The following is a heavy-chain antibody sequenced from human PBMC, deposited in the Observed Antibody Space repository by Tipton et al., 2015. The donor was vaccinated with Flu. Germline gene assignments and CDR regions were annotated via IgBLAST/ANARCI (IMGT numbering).Heavy chain of an antibody. D-gene: IGHD1-1*01. Sequence: TLSLTCTVSGGSISTTIYYWGWVRQPPGKGLEWIGSIYYSGTTYYNPSLKSRVTISIDASKNQFSLDLTSLTAADMAVYYCARDLWNDRRAYYYYGVDVWGQGTTVTVPS. V-gene: IGHV4-39*07. J-gene: IGHJ6*02. CDR3: ARDLWNDRRAYYYYGVDV. CDR2: IYYSGTT. CDR1: GGSISTTIYY.